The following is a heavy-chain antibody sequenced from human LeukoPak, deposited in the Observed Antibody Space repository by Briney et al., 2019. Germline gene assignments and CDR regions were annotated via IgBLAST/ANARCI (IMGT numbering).Heavy chain of an antibody. V-gene: IGHV3-21*01. Sequence: GGSLRLSCAASGFTFSSYSMNWVRQAPGKGLEWVSSISSSSSYIYYADSVKGRFTISRDNAKNSLYLQMNSLRAEDTAVYYCARYCSSTSCYGPVAFDIWGQGTMVTVSS. J-gene: IGHJ3*02. D-gene: IGHD2-2*01. CDR2: ISSSSSYI. CDR1: GFTFSSYS. CDR3: ARYCSSTSCYGPVAFDI.